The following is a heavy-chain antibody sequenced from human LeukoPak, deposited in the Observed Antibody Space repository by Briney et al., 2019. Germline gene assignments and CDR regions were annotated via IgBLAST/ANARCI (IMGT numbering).Heavy chain of an antibody. J-gene: IGHJ4*01. D-gene: IGHD3-16*01. CDR1: GYSFSTYW. V-gene: IGHV5-51*01. CDR2: LYPDGSTT. Sequence: GESLKISCQGSGYSFSTYWIAWVRQMPGKGLEWMGILYPDGSTTRYSPSFQDRVTISADKSIHTSYMQWSSLKASDSAMYYCARTRYNHGYTYYFVFWGQGTLVTASS. CDR3: ARTRYNHGYTYYFVF.